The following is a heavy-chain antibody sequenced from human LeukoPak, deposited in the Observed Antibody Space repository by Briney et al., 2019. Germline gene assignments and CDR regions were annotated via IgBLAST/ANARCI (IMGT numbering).Heavy chain of an antibody. J-gene: IGHJ4*02. CDR3: ARGVTIAAAGTSVDY. V-gene: IGHV1-69*13. D-gene: IGHD6-13*01. Sequence: SVKVSCKASGGTFSSYAISWVRQAPGQGLEWMGGIIPIFGTANYAQKFQGRVTITADESTGTAYMELSSLRSEDTAVYYCARGVTIAAAGTSVDYWGQGTLVTVSS. CDR1: GGTFSSYA. CDR2: IIPIFGTA.